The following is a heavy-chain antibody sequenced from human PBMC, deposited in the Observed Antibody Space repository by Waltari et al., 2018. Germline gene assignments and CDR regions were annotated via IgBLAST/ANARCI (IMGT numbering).Heavy chain of an antibody. CDR3: AREVGGSSWSTTPRGDAFDI. CDR2: IYFAGST. D-gene: IGHD6-13*01. CDR1: GDSIGSGYYY. V-gene: IGHV4-39*07. Sequence: QLQLRESGPGLLKPSETLSLTCSVSGDSIGSGYYYLGWIRRAPGKGLEWIGGIYFAGSTYYNPSLKSRLTISVDTSKNQFSLRLSSVTAADTAVYYCAREVGGSSWSTTPRGDAFDIWGQGTMVTVSS. J-gene: IGHJ3*02.